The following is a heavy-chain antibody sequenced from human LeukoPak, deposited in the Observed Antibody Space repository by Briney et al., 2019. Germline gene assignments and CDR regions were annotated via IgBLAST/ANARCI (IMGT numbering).Heavy chain of an antibody. Sequence: GGSLRLSCAASGFTFSSYAMHWVRQAPGKGLEWVAVISYDGSNKYYADSVKGRFTISRDNSKNTLYLQMNSLRAEDTAVYYCARGEWELLDFDYWGQGTLVTVSS. D-gene: IGHD1-26*01. V-gene: IGHV3-30-3*01. CDR1: GFTFSSYA. CDR2: ISYDGSNK. CDR3: ARGEWELLDFDY. J-gene: IGHJ4*02.